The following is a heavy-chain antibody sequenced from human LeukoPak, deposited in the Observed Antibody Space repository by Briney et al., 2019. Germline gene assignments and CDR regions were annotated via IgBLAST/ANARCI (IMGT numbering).Heavy chain of an antibody. V-gene: IGHV4-39*01. J-gene: IGHJ5*02. D-gene: IGHD3-3*01. CDR1: GGSISSSSDY. CDR3: VAQSGYFQFDP. Sequence: KTSETLSLTCSVSGGSISSSSDYWGWMRQPPGKGLEWIGSIRYSGSTYYNPSLKSRVTISAGTSKNQFSLKLSSVTAADTAVYYCVAQSGYFQFDPWGQGTLVTVSS. CDR2: IRYSGST.